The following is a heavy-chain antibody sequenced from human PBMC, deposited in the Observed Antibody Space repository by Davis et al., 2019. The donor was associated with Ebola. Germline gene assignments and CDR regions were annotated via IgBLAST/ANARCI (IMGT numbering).Heavy chain of an antibody. V-gene: IGHV5-51*01. D-gene: IGHD3-22*01. CDR1: GYSFTSYW. Sequence: GESLKISCKGSGYSFTSYWIGWVRQMPGKGLEWMGIIYPGDSDIRYSPSFQGQVTISADKSISTAYLQWSSLKASDTAMYYCARTSNPDSSGYYIPHLHDAFDIWGQGTMVTVSS. CDR3: ARTSNPDSSGYYIPHLHDAFDI. CDR2: IYPGDSDI. J-gene: IGHJ3*02.